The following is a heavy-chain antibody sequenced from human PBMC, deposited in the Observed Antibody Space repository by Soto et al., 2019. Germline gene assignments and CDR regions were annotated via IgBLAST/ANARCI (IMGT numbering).Heavy chain of an antibody. V-gene: IGHV3-74*01. CDR1: GFTFSNYW. J-gene: IGHJ4*02. CDR3: VRDCCVLPFDR. CDR2: IKSGGSVT. Sequence: SGFTFSNYWMHWVRQVPGKGLVWVSHIKSGGSVTRYADSVKGRFTISRDNTENMLYLQMHRLRAEDTAVYYCVRDCCVLPFDRWGQGTLVTVSS. D-gene: IGHD2-15*01.